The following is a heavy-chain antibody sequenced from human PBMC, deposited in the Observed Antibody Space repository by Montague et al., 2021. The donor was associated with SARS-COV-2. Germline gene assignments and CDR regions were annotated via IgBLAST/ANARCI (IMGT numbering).Heavy chain of an antibody. CDR2: ISTSAYTT. CDR3: TRDYRSIVGDGLEI. D-gene: IGHD3-16*02. J-gene: IGHJ3*02. CDR1: GFTFSNYD. V-gene: IGHV3-48*03. Sequence: SLRLSCAASGFTFSNYDMNWVRQAPGKGPEWISYISTSAYTTSYAGSVKGRFTISRDNGKNSLFLQMSSLRVEDTAVYYCTRDYRSIVGDGLEIWGQGTKVTASS.